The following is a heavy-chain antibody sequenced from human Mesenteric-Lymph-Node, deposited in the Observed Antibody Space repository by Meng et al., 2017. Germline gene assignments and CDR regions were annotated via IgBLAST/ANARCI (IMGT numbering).Heavy chain of an antibody. CDR1: GFTFSDYY. V-gene: IGHV3-11*04. D-gene: IGHD4-23*01. J-gene: IGHJ4*02. CDR2: ISSSGSTI. Sequence: GESLKISCAASGFTFSDYYMSWIRQAPGKGLEWVSYISSSGSTIYYADSVKGRFTISRDNAKNSLYLQMNSLRAEDTAVYYCARDLTFSGGNSEEWGQGTLVTVSS. CDR3: ARDLTFSGGNSEE.